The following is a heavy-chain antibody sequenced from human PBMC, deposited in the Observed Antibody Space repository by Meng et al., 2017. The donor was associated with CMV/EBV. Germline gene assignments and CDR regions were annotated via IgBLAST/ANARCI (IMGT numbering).Heavy chain of an antibody. V-gene: IGHV3-15*01. CDR3: TTDPAEWVLPFDY. Sequence: GGSLRLSCAASGFTFSNAWMSWVRQAPGKGLEWVGRIKSKTDGGTTDYAAPVKGRFTISRDDSKNTLYLQMNSLKTEDTAVYYCTTDPAEWVLPFDYWGQGTLVTVSS. D-gene: IGHD1-26*01. J-gene: IGHJ4*02. CDR2: IKSKTDGGTT. CDR1: GFTFSNAW.